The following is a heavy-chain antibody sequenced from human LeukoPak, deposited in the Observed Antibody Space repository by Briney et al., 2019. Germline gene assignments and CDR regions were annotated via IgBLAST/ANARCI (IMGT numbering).Heavy chain of an antibody. CDR1: GFTFSKAW. D-gene: IGHD2-21*02. CDR2: IKSKTDGGTT. V-gene: IGHV3-15*01. Sequence: GGSLRLSCAASGFTFSKAWMSWVRQAPGKGLEWVGHIKSKTDGGTTDYAAPVKGRFTISRDDSKNTLFLQMNSLKTDDTAVYYCTTSTAYWGQGAPVTVSS. CDR3: TTSTAY. J-gene: IGHJ4*02.